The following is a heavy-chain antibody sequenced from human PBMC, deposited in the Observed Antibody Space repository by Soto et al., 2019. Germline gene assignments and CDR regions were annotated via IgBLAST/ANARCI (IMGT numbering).Heavy chain of an antibody. CDR2: INPSGGST. V-gene: IGHV1-46*01. D-gene: IGHD2-21*02. J-gene: IGHJ4*02. CDR3: AASTDCGGDCYSPLPGY. Sequence: ASVKVSCKASGYTFTSYYMHWVRQAPGQGLEWMGIINPSGGSTSYAQKFQGRVTMTRDTSTSTVYMELSSLRSEDTAVYYCAASTDCGGDCYSPLPGYWGQGTLVTVSS. CDR1: GYTFTSYY.